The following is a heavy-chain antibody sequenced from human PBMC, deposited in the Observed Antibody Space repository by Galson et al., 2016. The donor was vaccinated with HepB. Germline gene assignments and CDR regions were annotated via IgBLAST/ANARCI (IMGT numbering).Heavy chain of an antibody. Sequence: SLRLSCAASGFTFSDNYMSWIRQAPGKGLEWVSYISSSGSSLYVADSVKGRFTTSRDSAKNSLFLQMNNLRDEDTAVYYCAKNLVRGVSPHTNYYGMDVWGRGTAVTVSS. CDR2: ISSSGSSL. J-gene: IGHJ6*02. D-gene: IGHD3-10*01. CDR1: GFTFSDNY. V-gene: IGHV3-11*04. CDR3: AKNLVRGVSPHTNYYGMDV.